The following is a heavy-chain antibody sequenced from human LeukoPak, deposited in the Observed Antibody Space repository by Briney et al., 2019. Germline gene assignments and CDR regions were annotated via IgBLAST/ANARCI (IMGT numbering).Heavy chain of an antibody. D-gene: IGHD3-3*01. CDR2: IYHSGST. CDR1: GGSISSGGYY. J-gene: IGHJ4*02. V-gene: IGHV4-30-2*03. CDR3: ARPRGFGVGSLYYFDY. Sequence: SETLSLTCTVSGGSISSGGYYWSWIRQPPGKGLEWIGYIYHSGSTYYNPSLKSRVTISVDTSKNQFSLKLSSVTAADTAVYYCARPRGFGVGSLYYFDYWGQGTLVTVSS.